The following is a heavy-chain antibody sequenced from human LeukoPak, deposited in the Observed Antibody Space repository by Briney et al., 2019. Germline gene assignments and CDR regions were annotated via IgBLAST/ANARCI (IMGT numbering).Heavy chain of an antibody. V-gene: IGHV1-8*01. CDR1: GYIFRSHD. J-gene: IGHJ5*02. Sequence: ASVLVSCKASGYIFRSHDINWVRQATGQGLEWMGWVSPKTGRTGYAQKFQGRVYMTTNASLSTAYMELSSLRSDDTAVYFCARESERNDGWFDPWGQGTLVTVSS. CDR2: VSPKTGRT. D-gene: IGHD1-1*01. CDR3: ARESERNDGWFDP.